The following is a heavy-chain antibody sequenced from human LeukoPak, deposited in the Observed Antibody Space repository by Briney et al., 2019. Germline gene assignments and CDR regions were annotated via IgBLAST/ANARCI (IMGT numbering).Heavy chain of an antibody. Sequence: GGSLRLSCIASGFTFDEYAMHWVRQAPGKGLEWVAVISYDGSNKYYADSVKGRFTISRDNSKNTLYLQMNSLRAEDTAVYYCARDPMGSPYYFDYWGQGTLVTVSS. V-gene: IGHV3-30-3*01. D-gene: IGHD3-16*01. CDR1: GFTFDEYA. CDR2: ISYDGSNK. CDR3: ARDPMGSPYYFDY. J-gene: IGHJ4*02.